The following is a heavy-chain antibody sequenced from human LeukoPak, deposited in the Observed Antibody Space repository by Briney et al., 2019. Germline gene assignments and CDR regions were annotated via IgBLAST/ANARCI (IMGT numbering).Heavy chain of an antibody. D-gene: IGHD6-13*01. V-gene: IGHV7-4-1*02. Sequence: GASVKVSCKASGYTFISYDMNWVRQAPGQGLEWMGWINTNTGNPTYAQGFTGRFVFSLDTSVSTAYLQISSLKAEDTAVYYCACWGAAAGSPYYFDYWGQGTLVTVSS. CDR3: ACWGAAAGSPYYFDY. CDR1: GYTFISYD. CDR2: INTNTGNP. J-gene: IGHJ4*02.